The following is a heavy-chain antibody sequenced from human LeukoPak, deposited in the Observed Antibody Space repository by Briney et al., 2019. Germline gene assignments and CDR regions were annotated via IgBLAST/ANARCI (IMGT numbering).Heavy chain of an antibody. Sequence: GSLRLSCAASGFXFSSYSTYWVRQAPGKGLGWVSYISSTTSPIFYADSVKGRFTISRDNAKNSLYLQMNSLRDEDTAVYYCARDTSYAFDIWGQGTMVTVSS. J-gene: IGHJ3*02. CDR1: GFXFSSYS. CDR2: ISSTTSPI. CDR3: ARDTSYAFDI. V-gene: IGHV3-48*02.